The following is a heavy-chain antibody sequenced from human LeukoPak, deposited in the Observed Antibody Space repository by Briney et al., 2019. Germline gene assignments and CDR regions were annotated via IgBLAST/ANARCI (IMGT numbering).Heavy chain of an antibody. V-gene: IGHV4-59*01. CDR3: ARFPSYCSSTSCQGWFDY. Sequence: SETLSLTCTVSGGSISSYYWSWIRQPPGKGLEWIGYIYYSGSTNYNPSLKSRVTISVDTSKNQFSLKLSSVTAADTAVYYCARFPSYCSSTSCQGWFDYWGQGTLVTVSS. CDR1: GGSISSYY. J-gene: IGHJ4*02. D-gene: IGHD2-2*01. CDR2: IYYSGST.